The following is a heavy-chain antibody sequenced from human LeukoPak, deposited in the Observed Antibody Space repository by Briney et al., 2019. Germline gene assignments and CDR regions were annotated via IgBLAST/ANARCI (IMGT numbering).Heavy chain of an antibody. J-gene: IGHJ6*02. CDR3: TTVGYYDFWSGYYTSGYYYYGMDV. CDR2: IRSKVNNYAT. CDR1: GFTFSGSA. V-gene: IGHV3-73*01. D-gene: IGHD3-3*01. Sequence: TGGSLRLSCTASGFTFSGSALHWIRQAPGKGLEWVGRIRSKVNNYATSYSASVNGRFTVSRDDSKNLAYLEMNSLKTEDTAVYYCTTVGYYDFWSGYYTSGYYYYGMDVWGQGTTVTVSS.